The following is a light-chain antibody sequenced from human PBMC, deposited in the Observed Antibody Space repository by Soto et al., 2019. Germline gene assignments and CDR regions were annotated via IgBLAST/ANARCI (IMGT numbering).Light chain of an antibody. Sequence: SVSPGENATLSCRASQNVYTNLAWYQQKPGQAPRLVLYGASTRATGVPARFSGSGSGTEFTLTICSLQPEDVATYYCQKDDSEPRKFCQGTKVDIK. V-gene: IGKV3-15*01. CDR1: QNVYTN. CDR3: QKDDSEPRK. J-gene: IGKJ1*01. CDR2: GAS.